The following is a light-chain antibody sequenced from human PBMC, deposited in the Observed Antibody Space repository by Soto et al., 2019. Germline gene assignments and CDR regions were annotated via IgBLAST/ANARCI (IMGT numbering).Light chain of an antibody. CDR1: SGHSNYA. Sequence: QPVLTQSPSASASLGASVKLTCTLSSGHSNYAIAWHQQQPEKGPRYLMKVNSGGSHIKGDGIPERFSGSSSGAERYLFISSRQSEDEADYDCQTWGTGSAIVVFGGGTQLTVL. J-gene: IGLJ7*01. CDR3: QTWGTGSAIVV. V-gene: IGLV4-69*01. CDR2: VNSGGSH.